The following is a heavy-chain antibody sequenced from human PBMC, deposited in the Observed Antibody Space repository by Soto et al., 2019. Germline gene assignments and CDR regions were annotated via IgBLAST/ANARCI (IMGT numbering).Heavy chain of an antibody. CDR3: ARWSSGALYEY. J-gene: IGHJ4*02. V-gene: IGHV1-18*04. CDR1: GYIVTNYG. Sequence: QIHLVQSGAEVRKPGASVNVSCKTSGYIVTNYGVSWVRQAPGEGLEVVAWISAYNGYPKYGQRFQGRVTLSTDPSTTTGYMELRDLRFDDTAVYYCARWSSGALYEYWGQGTLLTVSS. CDR2: ISAYNGYP.